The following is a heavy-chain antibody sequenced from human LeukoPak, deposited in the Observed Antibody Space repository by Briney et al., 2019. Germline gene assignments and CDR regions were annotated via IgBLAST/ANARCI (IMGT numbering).Heavy chain of an antibody. D-gene: IGHD1-26*01. V-gene: IGHV3-15*01. J-gene: IGHJ5*02. CDR2: IKSKIDGGTT. CDR3: TTAPGSYLLNWFDP. Sequence: KSGGSLRLSCAASGVTVSNAWMSWVRQAPGKGLEWVGRIKSKIDGGTTDYAAPVKGRFTISRDDSKNTLYLQMNSLKTEDIAVYYCTTAPGSYLLNWFDPWGQGTLVTVSS. CDR1: GVTVSNAW.